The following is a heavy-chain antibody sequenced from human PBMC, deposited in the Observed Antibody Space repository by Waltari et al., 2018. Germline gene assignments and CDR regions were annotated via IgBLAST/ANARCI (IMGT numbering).Heavy chain of an antibody. V-gene: IGHV4-34*01. CDR1: GGSFSGYY. CDR2: INHSGIT. D-gene: IGHD2-2*01. CDR3: ARGTYCSSTSCYLYGDYFDY. J-gene: IGHJ4*02. Sequence: QVQLQQWGAGLLKPSETLSLTCAVYGGSFSGYYWSWIRQPPGKGLEWIGEINHSGITNYNPSLKSRVTISVDTSKNQFSLKLSSVTAADTAVYYCARGTYCSSTSCYLYGDYFDYWGQGTLVIVSS.